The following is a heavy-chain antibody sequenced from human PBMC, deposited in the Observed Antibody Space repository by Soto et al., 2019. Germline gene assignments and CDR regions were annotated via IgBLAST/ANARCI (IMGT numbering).Heavy chain of an antibody. J-gene: IGHJ4*02. CDR2: IYYSGST. Sequence: SETLSLTCTVSGGSISSYYWSWIRQPPGKGLEWIAYIYYSGSTKYNPSLKSRVTISLDTSKNQFSLKLSSVTAADTAVYYCAKNWNWGSLVHWGQGTLVTVSS. CDR1: GGSISSYY. D-gene: IGHD7-27*01. CDR3: AKNWNWGSLVH. V-gene: IGHV4-59*08.